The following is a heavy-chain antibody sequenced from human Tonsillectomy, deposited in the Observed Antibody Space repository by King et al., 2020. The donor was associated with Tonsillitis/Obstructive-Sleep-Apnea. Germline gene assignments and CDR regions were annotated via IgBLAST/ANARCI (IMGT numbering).Heavy chain of an antibody. D-gene: IGHD3-16*01. V-gene: IGHV3-30*18. CDR2: ISYDGSNK. J-gene: IGHJ4*02. Sequence: VQLVESGGGVVQPGRSLRLSCAASGFTFSSYGMHWVRQAPGKGLEWVAVISYDGSNKYYADSVKGRFTISRDNSKNTLYLQMNSLRAEDTAVYYCAKDPGSTYYDYVWGSSNSLDYWGQGTLVTVSS. CDR3: AKDPGSTYYDYVWGSSNSLDY. CDR1: GFTFSSYG.